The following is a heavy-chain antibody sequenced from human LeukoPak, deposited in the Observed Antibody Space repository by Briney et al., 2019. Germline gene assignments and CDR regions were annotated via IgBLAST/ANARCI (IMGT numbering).Heavy chain of an antibody. D-gene: IGHD2-21*01. CDR1: GGSISSYY. J-gene: IGHJ6*01. CDR2: IYTSGST. Sequence: PSETLSLTCTVSGGSISSYYWSWIRQPAGKGLEWIGRIYTSGSTNYNPSLKSRVTMSVDTSKNQFSLKLSSVTAADTAVYYCAREKVVIARARAMDVXGXGTTVTVSS. V-gene: IGHV4-4*07. CDR3: AREKVVIARARAMDV.